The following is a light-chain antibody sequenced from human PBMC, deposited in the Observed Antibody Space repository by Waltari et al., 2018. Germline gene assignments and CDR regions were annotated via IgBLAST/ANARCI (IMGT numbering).Light chain of an antibody. Sequence: QSALTQPASVSGSPGQSITIPCSGSSSDVGGYNYVSWYLQYPGQATNSIIYDVIPRPSDISNRFSCSESGSTASLTISGLQAEDEADYYCSSYTSSNTVLFGGGTKVTVL. CDR3: SSYTSSNTVL. V-gene: IGLV2-14*03. J-gene: IGLJ2*01. CDR1: SSDVGGYNY. CDR2: DVI.